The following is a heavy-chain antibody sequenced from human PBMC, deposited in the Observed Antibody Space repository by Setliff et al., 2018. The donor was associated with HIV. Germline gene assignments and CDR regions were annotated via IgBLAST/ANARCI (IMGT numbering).Heavy chain of an antibody. CDR2: TRNKVNSYTT. CDR1: GFTFSDHY. J-gene: IGHJ4*02. CDR3: ARVKAESYFDH. Sequence: PGGSLRLSCAASGFTFSDHYMDWVRQAPGKGLEWVGRTRNKVNSYTTEYAASVKGRFTVASDDSENSLYLQMSSLRTEYTAVYYCARVKAESYFDHWGQGTLVTVSS. V-gene: IGHV3-72*01.